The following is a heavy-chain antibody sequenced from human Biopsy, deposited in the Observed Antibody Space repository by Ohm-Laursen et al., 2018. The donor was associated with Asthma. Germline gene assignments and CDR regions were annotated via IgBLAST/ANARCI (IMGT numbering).Heavy chain of an antibody. D-gene: IGHD3-10*01. CDR3: ARDFTIGSGSPFHF. V-gene: IGHV3-21*01. CDR1: GLDFSDYT. CDR2: ISSLSRYK. J-gene: IGHJ4*01. Sequence: SLRLSCAASGLDFSDYTMNWVRQAPGKGLEWDSSISSLSRYKYYSDSLRGRVTISRDNAKSSLHLQMSSLRAEDTAVYFCARDFTIGSGSPFHFWGPGTLVTVSS.